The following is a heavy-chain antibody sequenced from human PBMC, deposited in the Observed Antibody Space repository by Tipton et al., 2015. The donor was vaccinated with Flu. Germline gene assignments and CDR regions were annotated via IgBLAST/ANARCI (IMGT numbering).Heavy chain of an antibody. CDR3: ASVGNFDY. CDR2: IYYSGST. J-gene: IGHJ4*02. Sequence: TLSLTCTVSGGSISSYYWGWIRQPPGKGLEWIGSIYYSGSTYYNPSLKSRVTISVDTSKNRFSLKLSSVTAADTAVYYCASVGNFDYWGQGTLVTVSS. V-gene: IGHV4-39*01. CDR1: GGSISSYY.